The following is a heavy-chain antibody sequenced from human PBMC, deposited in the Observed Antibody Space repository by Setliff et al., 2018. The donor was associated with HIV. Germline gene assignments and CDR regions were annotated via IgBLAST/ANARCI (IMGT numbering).Heavy chain of an antibody. J-gene: IGHJ4*02. CDR1: GGSISSSGYY. CDR2: IYYSGST. Sequence: SETLSLTCTVSGGSISSSGYYWGWIRQPPGKGLEWIGSIYYSGSTYYNPSLKSRVTISVDTSKNQFSLKLSSVTVADTAVYYCVRHSSQWLTFRGAYYFDSWGLGVLVTVSS. V-gene: IGHV4-39*01. D-gene: IGHD3-9*01. CDR3: VRHSSQWLTFRGAYYFDS.